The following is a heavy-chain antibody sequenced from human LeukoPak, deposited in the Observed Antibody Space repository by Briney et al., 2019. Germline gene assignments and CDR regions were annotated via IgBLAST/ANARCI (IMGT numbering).Heavy chain of an antibody. D-gene: IGHD3-22*01. CDR1: GGSISSYY. V-gene: IGHV4-4*07. J-gene: IGHJ4*02. CDR2: IYTSGST. Sequence: SETLSLTCTVSGGSISSYYWSWIRQPAGKGLEWIGRIYTSGSTNYNPSLKSRVTMSVDTSKNQFSLRLSSVTAADTAVYYCARGGSSGYLRYFDYCGQGTLVTVSS. CDR3: ARGGSSGYLRYFDY.